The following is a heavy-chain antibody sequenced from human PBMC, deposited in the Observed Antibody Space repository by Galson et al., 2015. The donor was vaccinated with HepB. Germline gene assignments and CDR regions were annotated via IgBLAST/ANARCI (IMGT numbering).Heavy chain of an antibody. V-gene: IGHV3-23*01. Sequence: SLRLSCAGSRFSFSSYAMSWVRQAPGKGLEWVSAISASGSSTYYADSVKGRFTISRDNSDNTLYLQMNSLRAGDTAVYYCAKHGSSWSYYFDYWGQGTQVTVSS. J-gene: IGHJ4*02. CDR1: RFSFSSYA. CDR3: AKHGSSWSYYFDY. CDR2: ISASGSST. D-gene: IGHD6-13*01.